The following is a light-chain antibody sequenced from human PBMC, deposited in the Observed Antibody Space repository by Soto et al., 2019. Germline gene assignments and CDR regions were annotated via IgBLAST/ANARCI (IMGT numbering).Light chain of an antibody. CDR1: QSITNS. V-gene: IGKV1-39*01. J-gene: IGKJ2*01. CDR3: QQTNSVPYT. CDR2: AAS. Sequence: DIQMTQSPSSLSASVGDRVTITCRASQSITNSLNWYQQKPGKAPELLIYAASSLQSAVPSRFSGSGAGTDITLSISSLQPEDFAAYYCQQTNSVPYTFGQGTKLEIK.